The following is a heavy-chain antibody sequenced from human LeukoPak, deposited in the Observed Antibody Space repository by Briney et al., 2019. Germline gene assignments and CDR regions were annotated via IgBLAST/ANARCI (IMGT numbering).Heavy chain of an antibody. V-gene: IGHV4-31*03. CDR3: ARGVRWLPSGDAFDI. J-gene: IGHJ3*02. Sequence: SQTLSLTCTVSGGSISSGGYYWSWIRQHPGKGLEWIGYIYYSGSTYYNPSLKSRVTISVDTSKNQFSLKLSSVTAADTAVYYCARGVRWLPSGDAFDIWGQGTMVTVSS. CDR2: IYYSGST. CDR1: GGSISSGGYY. D-gene: IGHD5-24*01.